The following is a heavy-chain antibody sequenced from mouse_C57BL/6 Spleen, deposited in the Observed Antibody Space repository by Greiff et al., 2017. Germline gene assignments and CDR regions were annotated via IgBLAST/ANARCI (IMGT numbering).Heavy chain of an antibody. J-gene: IGHJ4*01. D-gene: IGHD1-1*01. CDR1: GYTFTSYW. Sequence: QVQLQQPGAELVKPGASVKLSCKASGYTFTSYWMQWVKQRPGQGLEWIGEIDPSDSYTNYNQKFKGKSTLTVDKSSSTAYMQLSSLTSEDSAVYYCARFDYYGSSYAMDYWGQGTSVTVSS. CDR3: ARFDYYGSSYAMDY. V-gene: IGHV1-50*01. CDR2: IDPSDSYT.